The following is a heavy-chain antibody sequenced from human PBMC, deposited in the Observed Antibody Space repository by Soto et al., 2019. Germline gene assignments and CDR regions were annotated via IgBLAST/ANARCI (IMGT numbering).Heavy chain of an antibody. CDR2: ITNDGSIT. CDR1: GFTLSSHK. CDR3: IRDPPIDY. J-gene: IGHJ4*02. Sequence: PGGSLRLSCVASGFTLSSHKMEWVRQVPGKGLVWISQITNDGSITKYAESVKGRFTISRDNAKNTLYLQMSSLGVEDTAVYYCIRDPPIDYWGQGTLVTVSS. V-gene: IGHV3-74*01.